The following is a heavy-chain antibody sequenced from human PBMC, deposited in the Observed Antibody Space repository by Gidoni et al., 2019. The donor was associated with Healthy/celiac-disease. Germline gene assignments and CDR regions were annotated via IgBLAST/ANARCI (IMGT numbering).Heavy chain of an antibody. V-gene: IGHV3-23*01. J-gene: IGHJ3*02. CDR1: VFTCSCYA. CDR3: GKGMVAQVFRSAFDI. D-gene: IGHD2-15*01. CDR2: ISGSGGST. Sequence: EVQLLAAGGGLVQPGGSLRLSCTASVFTCSCYAMSWVPQAPGKGLEWVSAISGSGGSTYYADSVKGRFTISRDNSKNTLYLQMNSLRAEDTAVYYCGKGMVAQVFRSAFDIWGQGTMVTVSS.